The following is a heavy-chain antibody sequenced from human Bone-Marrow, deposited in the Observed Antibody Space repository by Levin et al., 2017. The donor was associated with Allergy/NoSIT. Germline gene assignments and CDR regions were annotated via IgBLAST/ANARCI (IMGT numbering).Heavy chain of an antibody. CDR3: SRERAYLPHDAFCAGAGCYALDC. CDR1: EFTFSAHS. V-gene: IGHV3-48*01. CDR2: ISSSGRTI. D-gene: IGHD2-15*01. J-gene: IGHJ4*02. Sequence: TGGSLRLSCAASEFTFSAHSMNWVRQAPGKGLEWLSYISSSGRTIYYSDSVKGRFTISRDNAKSSLFLEMNSLRAEDTAVYFCSRERAYLPHDAFCAGAGCYALDCWGQGTLVTVSS.